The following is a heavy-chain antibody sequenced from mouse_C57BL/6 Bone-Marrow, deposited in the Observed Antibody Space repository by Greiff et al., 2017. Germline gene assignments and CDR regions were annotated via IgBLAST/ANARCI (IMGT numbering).Heavy chain of an antibody. Sequence: VQLQQSGAELVKPGASVKLSCKASGYTFTSYWMHWVKQRPGQGLEWIGMIHPNSGSTNYNEKFKSKATLTVDKSSSTAYMQLSSLTSEDSAVYHCARDTTVVAHWYFDVWGTGTTVTVSS. CDR3: ARDTTVVAHWYFDV. CDR1: GYTFTSYW. D-gene: IGHD1-1*01. CDR2: IHPNSGST. J-gene: IGHJ1*03. V-gene: IGHV1-64*01.